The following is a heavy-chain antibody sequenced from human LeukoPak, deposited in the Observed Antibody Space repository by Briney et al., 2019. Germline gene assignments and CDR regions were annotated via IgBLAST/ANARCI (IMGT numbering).Heavy chain of an antibody. J-gene: IGHJ3*02. Sequence: SETLSLTCTVSGGSISSGGYYWSWIRQHPGKGLEWIGYVYYSGSTYYNPSLKSRVTISVDTSENQFSLKLSSVTAADTAVYYCARARDDYYDSSGYQKDDAFDIWGQGQWSPSLQ. CDR2: VYYSGST. V-gene: IGHV4-31*03. D-gene: IGHD3-22*01. CDR3: ARARDDYYDSSGYQKDDAFDI. CDR1: GGSISSGGYY.